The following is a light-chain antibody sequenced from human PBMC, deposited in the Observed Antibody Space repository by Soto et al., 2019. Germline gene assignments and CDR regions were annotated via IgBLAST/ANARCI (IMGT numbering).Light chain of an antibody. CDR3: QQYNSYPT. V-gene: IGKV1-5*01. CDR2: DAS. J-gene: IGKJ1*01. Sequence: DIQMTQSPSTLSASVGDRVTITCRASQSISSWLAWYQQKPGKAPKLLIYDASSLESGVPSRFSGSGSGTEFTLTISSLQPDDFATYYCQQYNSYPTFGLGTKVAIK. CDR1: QSISSW.